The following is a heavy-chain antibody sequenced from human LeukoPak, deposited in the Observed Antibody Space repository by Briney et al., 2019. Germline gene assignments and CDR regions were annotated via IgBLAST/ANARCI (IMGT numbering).Heavy chain of an antibody. CDR1: GFTFDDYA. Sequence: PGGSLRLSCAASGFTFDDYAMHWVRQAPGKGLEWVSSISSSSSYIYYADSVKGRFTISRDNAKNSLYLQMNSLRAEDTAVYYCASLTSTGRFDYWGQGTLVTVSS. J-gene: IGHJ4*02. V-gene: IGHV3-21*01. D-gene: IGHD3-10*01. CDR2: ISSSSSYI. CDR3: ASLTSTGRFDY.